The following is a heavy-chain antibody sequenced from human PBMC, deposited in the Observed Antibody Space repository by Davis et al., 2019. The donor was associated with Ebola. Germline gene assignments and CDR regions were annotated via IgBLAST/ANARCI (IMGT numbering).Heavy chain of an antibody. CDR1: GGSISTYY. CDR3: ARERPYCTGGLCYRRGWFDP. J-gene: IGHJ5*02. V-gene: IGHV4-4*07. Sequence: PSETLSLTCTVSGGSISTYYWSWIRQPAGKGLEWIGRIYTSGSTNYNPSLTSRFTMSVDTSKNQFSLKLSSVTAADTAVYYCARERPYCTGGLCYRRGWFDPWGQGTLVTVSP. CDR2: IYTSGST. D-gene: IGHD2-8*02.